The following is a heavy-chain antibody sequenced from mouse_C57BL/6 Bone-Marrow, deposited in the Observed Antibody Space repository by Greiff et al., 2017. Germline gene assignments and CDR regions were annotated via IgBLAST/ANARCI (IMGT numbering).Heavy chain of an antibody. V-gene: IGHV1-15*01. CDR3: TRQTVVGHWYFDV. J-gene: IGHJ1*03. CDR1: GYTFTDYE. D-gene: IGHD1-1*01. CDR2: IDPETGGT. Sequence: VKLQESGAELVRPGASVTLSCKASGYTFTDYEMHWVKQTPVHGLEWIGAIDPETGGTAYNQKFKGKAILTADNSSSTAYMERRSLTSEYSAVYYCTRQTVVGHWYFDVWGTGTTVTVSS.